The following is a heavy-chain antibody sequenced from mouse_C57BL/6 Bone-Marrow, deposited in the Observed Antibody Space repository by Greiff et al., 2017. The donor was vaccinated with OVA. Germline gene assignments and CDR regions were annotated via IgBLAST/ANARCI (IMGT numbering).Heavy chain of an antibody. V-gene: IGHV1-64*01. D-gene: IGHD2-5*01. CDR1: GYTFTSYW. Sequence: VQLQQPGAELVKPGASVKLSCKASGYTFTSYWMHWVKQRPGQGLEWIGMIHPNSGSTNYNEKFKSKATLTVDKSSSTAYMQLSSLTSEDSAVYYCARSLYSNNVYFDVWGTGTTVTVSS. CDR2: IHPNSGST. CDR3: ARSLYSNNVYFDV. J-gene: IGHJ1*03.